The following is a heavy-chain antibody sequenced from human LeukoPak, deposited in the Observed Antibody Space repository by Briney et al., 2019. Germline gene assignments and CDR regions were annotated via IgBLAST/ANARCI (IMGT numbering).Heavy chain of an antibody. CDR2: IRYDGSNK. CDR3: ARSGLSRFGF. D-gene: IGHD2/OR15-2a*01. CDR1: GFTFSSYG. Sequence: GGSLRLSCAASGFTFSSYGMHWVRQAPGKGLEWVAFIRYDGSNKYYADSVKGRFTISRDNSRNTLYLQMNSLRAEDTAVYYCARSGLSRFGFWGQGTLVTVSS. V-gene: IGHV3-30*02. J-gene: IGHJ4*02.